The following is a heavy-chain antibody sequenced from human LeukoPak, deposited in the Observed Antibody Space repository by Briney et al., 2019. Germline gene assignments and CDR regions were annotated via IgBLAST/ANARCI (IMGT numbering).Heavy chain of an antibody. J-gene: IGHJ2*01. CDR3: ASGYWFLDL. Sequence: PSQTQSLTCAVSGGSISSGGYSWTWIRQPPGKGLEWIGYIHHTGSTYYKPSLKSRVTISVDRSKNQFSLKLTSVTAADTAVYYCASGYWFLDLWGRGTLVTVSS. V-gene: IGHV4-30-2*01. CDR2: IHHTGST. CDR1: GGSISSGGYS.